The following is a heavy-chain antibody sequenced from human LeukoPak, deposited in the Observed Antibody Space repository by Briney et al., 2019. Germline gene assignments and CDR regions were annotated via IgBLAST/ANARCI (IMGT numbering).Heavy chain of an antibody. CDR2: ISGDGGST. CDR1: GFTFSSHA. CDR3: AKGIQLWSYYFDY. J-gene: IGHJ4*02. Sequence: PGGSLRLSCAASGFTFSSHAMSWVRQAPGKGLEWVSGISGDGGSTYYADSVKGRFTISRDNSKNTLFLQMNSLRAEDTAVYYCAKGIQLWSYYFDYWGQGTLVTVSS. D-gene: IGHD5-18*01. V-gene: IGHV3-23*01.